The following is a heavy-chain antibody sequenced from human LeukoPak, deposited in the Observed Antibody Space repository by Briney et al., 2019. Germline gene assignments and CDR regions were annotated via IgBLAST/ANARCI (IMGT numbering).Heavy chain of an antibody. Sequence: GGSLRLSCAASGFSFRNSWMSWVRQAPGKGLEWVSAISGSGGSTYYADSVKGRFTISRDNSKNTLYLQMNSLRAEDTAVYYCAKEELGMIRFDYWGQGTLVTVSS. V-gene: IGHV3-23*01. CDR1: GFSFRNSW. CDR2: ISGSGGST. CDR3: AKEELGMIRFDY. J-gene: IGHJ4*02. D-gene: IGHD1-26*01.